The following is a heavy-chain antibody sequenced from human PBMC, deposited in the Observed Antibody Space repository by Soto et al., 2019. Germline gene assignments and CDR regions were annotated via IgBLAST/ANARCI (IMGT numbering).Heavy chain of an antibody. CDR3: ARQPQYYDFWSGCPYPFDC. Sequence: PGESLKISCKGSVYSFTSYWIAWVSQMPVKGLEWMGLIYPGDSDTRYSPSFQGQVTISADKPTSTAYLQWSSLKASDTAMYYCARQPQYYDFWSGCPYPFDCWGQGTRVTVSS. V-gene: IGHV5-51*01. J-gene: IGHJ4*02. CDR1: VYSFTSYW. D-gene: IGHD3-3*01. CDR2: IYPGDSDT.